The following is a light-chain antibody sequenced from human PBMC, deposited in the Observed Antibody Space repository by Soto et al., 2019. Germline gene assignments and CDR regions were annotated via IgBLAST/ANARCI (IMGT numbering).Light chain of an antibody. CDR2: AAS. CDR1: QSISSY. J-gene: IGKJ2*01. Sequence: DIQMTQSPSSLSASVGDRVTITCRASQSISSYLNWYQQKPGKAPKLLIYAASSLQSGVPSRFSGSGSGTDFPLTISSLQPEDFATYYCQQSYSTPLYTFGQGTTLEIK. CDR3: QQSYSTPLYT. V-gene: IGKV1-39*01.